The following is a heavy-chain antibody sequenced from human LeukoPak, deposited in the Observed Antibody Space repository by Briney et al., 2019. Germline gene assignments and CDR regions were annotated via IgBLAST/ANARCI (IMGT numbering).Heavy chain of an antibody. CDR2: IFSGGST. J-gene: IGHJ3*02. CDR1: GLIVSRNY. Sequence: GGSLRLSCAASGLIVSRNYMNWVRQAPGKGLEWLSIIFSGGSTHYADSVKGRFTISRDNSKNTLYLQMNSLRADDTAMYYCARLMTTVTTDVLDIWGRGTMVTVSP. D-gene: IGHD4-17*01. V-gene: IGHV3-53*01. CDR3: ARLMTTVTTDVLDI.